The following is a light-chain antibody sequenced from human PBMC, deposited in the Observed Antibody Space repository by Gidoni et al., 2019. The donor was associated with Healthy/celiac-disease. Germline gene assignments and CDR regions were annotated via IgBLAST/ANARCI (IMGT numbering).Light chain of an antibody. Sequence: DIQMTQSPSTLSSSVGDRVTITCLASQIISSWLAWYQQKPGKAPNLLFYAASSLESVVPSRFSVSGSASEFTLIISSLQPDDFATYCCQQYNSYSWTFGQGTKVEIK. J-gene: IGKJ1*01. CDR2: AAS. CDR3: QQYNSYSWT. V-gene: IGKV1-5*01. CDR1: QIISSW.